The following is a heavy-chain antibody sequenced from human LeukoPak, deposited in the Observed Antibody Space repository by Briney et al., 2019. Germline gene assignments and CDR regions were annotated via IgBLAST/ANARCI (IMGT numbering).Heavy chain of an antibody. J-gene: IGHJ4*02. CDR1: GFTVSSNY. V-gene: IGHV3-53*01. CDR3: ARDRGY. Sequence: GGSLRLSCAASGFTVSSNYMNWVRQAPGMGLEWVSVIYSGGYIYYADSVKGRFTISRDNAKNSLYLQMNSLRAEDTAVYYCARDRGYWGQGTLVTVSS. D-gene: IGHD5-24*01. CDR2: IYSGGYI.